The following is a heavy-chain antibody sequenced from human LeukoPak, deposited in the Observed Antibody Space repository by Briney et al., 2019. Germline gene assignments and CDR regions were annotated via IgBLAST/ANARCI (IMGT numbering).Heavy chain of an antibody. Sequence: GGSLRLSCAASGFTVSSNYMSWVRQAPGKELEWVSIIYSSGSTYYADSVKGRFTISRDNSKNTLYLQINTLRAEDTALYYCARTSVGTAMDYFDYWGQGTLVTVS. D-gene: IGHD2-21*02. V-gene: IGHV3-53*01. CDR3: ARTSVGTAMDYFDY. CDR2: IYSSGST. CDR1: GFTVSSNY. J-gene: IGHJ4*02.